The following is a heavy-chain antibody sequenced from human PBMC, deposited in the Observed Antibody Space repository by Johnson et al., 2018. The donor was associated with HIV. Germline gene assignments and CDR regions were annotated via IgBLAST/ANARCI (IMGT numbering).Heavy chain of an antibody. Sequence: VQLVESGGGLVKPGGSLRLSCAASGFTFSSYWMSWVRQAPGKGLEWVANIKQDGSEKYYVDSVKGRFTISRDNAKNSLYLQMNSLRAEDTAVYYCATKGSKWELIVEGFAVWGQGTMVTVSS. V-gene: IGHV3-7*01. CDR1: GFTFSSYW. J-gene: IGHJ3*01. CDR3: ATKGSKWELIVEGFAV. D-gene: IGHD1-26*01. CDR2: IKQDGSEK.